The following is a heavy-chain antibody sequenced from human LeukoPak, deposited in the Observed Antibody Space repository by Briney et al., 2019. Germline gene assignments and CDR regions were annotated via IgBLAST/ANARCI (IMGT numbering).Heavy chain of an antibody. CDR3: ARGGYSYGFGYYYYYMGV. CDR2: MNPNSGNT. D-gene: IGHD5-18*01. J-gene: IGHJ6*03. CDR1: GYTFTSYD. Sequence: GASVKVSCKASGYTFTSYDINWVRQATGQGLEWMGWMNPNSGNTGYAQKFQGRVTMTRNTSISTAYMELSSLRSEDTAVYYCARGGYSYGFGYYYYYMGVWGKGTTVTVSS. V-gene: IGHV1-8*01.